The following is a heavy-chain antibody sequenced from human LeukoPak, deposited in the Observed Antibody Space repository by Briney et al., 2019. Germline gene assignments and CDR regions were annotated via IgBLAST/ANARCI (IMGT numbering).Heavy chain of an antibody. CDR2: INWNGCST. CDR1: GFPFEDYG. Sequence: GGSLRLSCAASGFPFEDYGMAWVRQAPGKGLEWVSGINWNGCSTGYADSVKGRFTMSRDTAKNSVDLQMNSLRVEDTALYYCARDTGSQARGVYGVWGQGTMVTVSS. J-gene: IGHJ3*01. V-gene: IGHV3-20*04. D-gene: IGHD3-10*01. CDR3: ARDTGSQARGVYGV.